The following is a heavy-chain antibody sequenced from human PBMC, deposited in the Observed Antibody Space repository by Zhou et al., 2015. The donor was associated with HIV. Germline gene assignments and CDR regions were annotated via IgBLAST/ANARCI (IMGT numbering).Heavy chain of an antibody. CDR1: GYTFTSYG. Sequence: QVQLVQSGAEVKKPGASVKVSCKASGYTFTSYGISWVRQAPGQGLEWMGGIIPIFGTANYAQKFQGRVTITADESTSTAYMELSSLRSADTAVYYCASSRYSSGPGTWNYYYGMDVWGQGTTVTVSS. D-gene: IGHD6-19*01. CDR3: ASSRYSSGPGTWNYYYGMDV. V-gene: IGHV1-69*13. J-gene: IGHJ6*02. CDR2: IIPIFGTA.